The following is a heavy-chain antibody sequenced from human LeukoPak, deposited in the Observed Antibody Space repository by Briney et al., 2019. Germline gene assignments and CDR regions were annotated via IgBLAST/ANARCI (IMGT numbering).Heavy chain of an antibody. CDR1: GFTFSSYA. J-gene: IGHJ4*02. Sequence: GGSLRLSCAASGFTFSSYAMSWVRQAPGKGLEWVSAISGSGGSTYYADSVKGRFTISRDNSKNTLYLQINSLRAEDTAVYYCALSSSPCCFDYWGQGTLVTVSS. CDR2: ISGSGGST. CDR3: ALSSSPCCFDY. V-gene: IGHV3-23*01. D-gene: IGHD6-6*01.